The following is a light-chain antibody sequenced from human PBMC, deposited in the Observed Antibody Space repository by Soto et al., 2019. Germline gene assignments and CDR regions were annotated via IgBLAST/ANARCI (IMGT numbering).Light chain of an antibody. CDR3: CSYAGSITSYYV. V-gene: IGLV2-23*02. CDR2: EVS. Sequence: QSVLTQPASVSGSPGQSITISCTGTSSDVGSYNLVSWYQQHPGKAPKLMIYEVSKRPSGVSNFFSGSKSGNTASLTISGFQAEDEADYYCCSYAGSITSYYVFGIGTKVTVL. CDR1: SSDVGSYNL. J-gene: IGLJ1*01.